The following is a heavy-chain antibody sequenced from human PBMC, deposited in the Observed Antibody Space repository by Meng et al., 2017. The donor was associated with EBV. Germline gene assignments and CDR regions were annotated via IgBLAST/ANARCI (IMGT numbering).Heavy chain of an antibody. D-gene: IGHD3-10*01. V-gene: IGHV1-69*01. J-gene: IGHJ4*02. Sequence: PCVAMVKAPGYPGEHPGRPCGGTFRSDPVSWVGQAPGQGLEWMGGLIPLVGAPNYAQRLQRRVTIIADESTSTHSMELNSLRSEDTAMYYCASESGRGFTPDYWGQGTLVTVSS. CDR1: GGTFRSDP. CDR2: LIPLVGAP. CDR3: ASESGRGFTPDY.